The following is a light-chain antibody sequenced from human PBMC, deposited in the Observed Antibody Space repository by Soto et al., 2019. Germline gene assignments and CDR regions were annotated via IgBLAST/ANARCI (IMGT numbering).Light chain of an antibody. CDR3: SSYTSGSVV. J-gene: IGLJ3*02. Sequence: QSALTQPASVSGSPGQSITISCTGTSSDVGGYNFVSWYQHHPGKAPKLMIYEVSNRPSGVSNRFSGSKSGNTASLTISGIQAEDEAYYYCSSYTSGSVVFGGGTKLTVL. CDR2: EVS. CDR1: SSDVGGYNF. V-gene: IGLV2-14*01.